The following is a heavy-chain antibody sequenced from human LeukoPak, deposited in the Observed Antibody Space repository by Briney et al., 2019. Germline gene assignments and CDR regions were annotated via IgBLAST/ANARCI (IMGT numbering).Heavy chain of an antibody. V-gene: IGHV3-7*01. J-gene: IGHJ5*02. CDR3: ARYRGGYCSSTSCNNWFDP. Sequence: GGSLRLSCAASGFTFSSYWMSWVRQAPGKGLEWVANIKQDGSEKYYVDSVKGRFTISRDNAKNSLYLQMNSLRAEDTAVYYCARYRGGYCSSTSCNNWFDPWGQGTLVTVSS. CDR2: IKQDGSEK. D-gene: IGHD2-2*01. CDR1: GFTFSSYW.